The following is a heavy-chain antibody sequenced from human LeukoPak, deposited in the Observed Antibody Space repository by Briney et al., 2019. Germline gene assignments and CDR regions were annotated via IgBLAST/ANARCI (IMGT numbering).Heavy chain of an antibody. V-gene: IGHV4-59*01. D-gene: IGHD6-19*01. CDR3: ARVNPAVAGTGGFDY. Sequence: SETLSLTCTVSGSISGYYWSWIRQPPGKGLEWIGYIYYSGSTNYNPSLKSRVTISVDTSKNQFSLKLSSVTAADTAVYYCARVNPAVAGTGGFDYWGQGTLVTVSS. J-gene: IGHJ4*02. CDR1: GSISGYY. CDR2: IYYSGST.